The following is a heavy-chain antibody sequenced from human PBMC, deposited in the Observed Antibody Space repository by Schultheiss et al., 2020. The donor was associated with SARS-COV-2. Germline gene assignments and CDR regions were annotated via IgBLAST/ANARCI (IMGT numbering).Heavy chain of an antibody. CDR2: IKGDGIEK. CDR3: VRGYGGV. V-gene: IGHV3-7*01. Sequence: GGSLRLSCSASGFTFSNFWMNWVRQAPGKGLEWVANIKGDGIEKYYVDSVKGRFTISRDNAKNSVHLQMNSLRAEDTAEYYCVRGYGGVWGQGTLVTVSS. J-gene: IGHJ4*02. CDR1: GFTFSNFW. D-gene: IGHD3-3*01.